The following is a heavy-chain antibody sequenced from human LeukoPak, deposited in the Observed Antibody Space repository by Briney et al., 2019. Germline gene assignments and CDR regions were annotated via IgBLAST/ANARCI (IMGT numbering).Heavy chain of an antibody. D-gene: IGHD3-22*01. CDR2: INPSGGST. V-gene: IGHV1-46*01. Sequence: ASVKVSCKASGYTFTSYGISWVRQAPGQGLEWMGIINPSGGSTSYAQKFQGRVTMTRDMSTSTVYMELSSLRSEDTAVYYCARMANYYDSSGYHSYFDYWGQGTLVTVSS. CDR1: GYTFTSYG. J-gene: IGHJ4*02. CDR3: ARMANYYDSSGYHSYFDY.